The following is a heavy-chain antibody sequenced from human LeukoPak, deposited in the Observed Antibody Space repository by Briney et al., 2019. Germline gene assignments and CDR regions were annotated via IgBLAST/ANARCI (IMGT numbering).Heavy chain of an antibody. Sequence: GGSLRLSCAASGFTFSDYTINWVRQAPGKGLEWVSVIYSGGSTYYADSVKGRFTISRDNSKNTLYLQMNSLRAEDTAVYYCARTIVGSGSYYLGYYYMDVWGKGTTVTISS. CDR2: IYSGGST. CDR3: ARTIVGSGSYYLGYYYMDV. V-gene: IGHV3-53*01. J-gene: IGHJ6*03. CDR1: GFTFSDYT. D-gene: IGHD3-10*01.